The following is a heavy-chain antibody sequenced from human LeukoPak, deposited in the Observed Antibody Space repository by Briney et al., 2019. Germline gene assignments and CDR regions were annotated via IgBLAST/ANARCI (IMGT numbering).Heavy chain of an antibody. J-gene: IGHJ6*02. V-gene: IGHV1-2*06. CDR2: INPNSGGP. CDR3: ASYYDFWSGYPYGMDV. D-gene: IGHD3-3*01. Sequence: ASVKVSFKTSGYSFTGYYIHWVRQAPGQGLEWMGRINPNSGGPNYGQKFQGTVTMTRDTSISTAYLELSNLRSEDTAVYYCASYYDFWSGYPYGMDVWGQGTTVTVS. CDR1: GYSFTGYY.